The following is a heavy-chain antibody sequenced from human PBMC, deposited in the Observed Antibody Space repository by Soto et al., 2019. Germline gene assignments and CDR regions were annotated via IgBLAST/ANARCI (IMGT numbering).Heavy chain of an antibody. V-gene: IGHV1-2*04. CDR3: ARGFPCGVVVAATPAVDYYYYMDV. CDR1: GYTFTGYY. J-gene: IGHJ6*03. D-gene: IGHD2-15*01. CDR2: INPNSGGT. Sequence: ASVKVSCKASGYTFTGYYMHWVRQAPGQGLEWMGWINPNSGGTNYAQKFQGWVTMTRDTSISTAYMELSRLRSDDTAVYYCARGFPCGVVVAATPAVDYYYYMDVWGKGTTVTVSS.